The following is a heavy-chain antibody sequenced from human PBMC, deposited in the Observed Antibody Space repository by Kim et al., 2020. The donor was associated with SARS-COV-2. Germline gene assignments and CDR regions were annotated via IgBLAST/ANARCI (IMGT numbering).Heavy chain of an antibody. CDR2: ISAYNGNT. Sequence: ASVKVSCKASGYTFTSYGISWVRQAPGQGLEWMGWISAYNGNTNYAQKLQGRVTMTTDTSTSTAYMELRSLRSDDTAVYYCAREEGSRYCSSTSCYREYYYYYGMDVWGQGTTVTVSS. CDR1: GYTFTSYG. CDR3: AREEGSRYCSSTSCYREYYYYYGMDV. D-gene: IGHD2-2*01. J-gene: IGHJ6*02. V-gene: IGHV1-18*01.